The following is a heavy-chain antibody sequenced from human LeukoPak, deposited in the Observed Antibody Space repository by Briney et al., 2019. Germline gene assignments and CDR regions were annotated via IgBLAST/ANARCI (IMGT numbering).Heavy chain of an antibody. Sequence: GGSLRLSCVASGFTFSSYGMHWVRQAPGKGLEWVALTRYDGSNEYYTDSVKGRFTVSRDISKNTLHLQMNSLRAEDTAVYYCAKGSSGWSIDYWGQGTLVTVSS. V-gene: IGHV3-30*02. D-gene: IGHD6-19*01. J-gene: IGHJ4*02. CDR1: GFTFSSYG. CDR3: AKGSSGWSIDY. CDR2: TRYDGSNE.